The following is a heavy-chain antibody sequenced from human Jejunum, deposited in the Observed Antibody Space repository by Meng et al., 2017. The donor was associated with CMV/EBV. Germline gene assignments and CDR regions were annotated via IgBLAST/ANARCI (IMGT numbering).Heavy chain of an antibody. CDR3: AKEGYSGYAFYFYGMDV. D-gene: IGHD5-12*01. Sequence: FSNYAMTWVSQGPGKGLEWVSVIYSGGSTSYSADSVKGRFTISRDDSKNTLYLQMHSLRAEDTAVYYCAKEGYSGYAFYFYGMDVWGQGTLVTVSS. J-gene: IGHJ6*02. CDR1: FSNYA. CDR2: IYSGGSTS. V-gene: IGHV3-23*03.